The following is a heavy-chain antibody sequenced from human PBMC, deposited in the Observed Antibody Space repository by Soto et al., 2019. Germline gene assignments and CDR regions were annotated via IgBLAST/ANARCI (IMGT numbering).Heavy chain of an antibody. CDR3: TRGRISGDGYNGGGY. CDR2: MNPNSGHT. Sequence: ASVKVSCKASGYTFTSFDINWVRQATGQGLEWMGWMNPNSGHTGYAQKFQGRVTMTRDTSISTAYMELSSLRYEDTAVYYCTRGRISGDGYNGGGYWGQGTLVTVSS. V-gene: IGHV1-8*01. D-gene: IGHD3-3*01. CDR1: GYTFTSFD. J-gene: IGHJ4*02.